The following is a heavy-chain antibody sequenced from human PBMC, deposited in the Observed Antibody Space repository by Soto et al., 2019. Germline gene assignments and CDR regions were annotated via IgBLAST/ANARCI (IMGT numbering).Heavy chain of an antibody. D-gene: IGHD6-6*01. CDR2: IYSGGST. Sequence: ESGGGLIQPGGSLRLSCAASGFTVSSNYMSWVRQAPGKGLEWVSVIYSGGSTYYADSVKGRFTISRDNSKNTLYLQMNSLRAEDTAVYYCAREYSSSSRGYYGMDVWGQGTTVTVSS. V-gene: IGHV3-53*01. CDR1: GFTVSSNY. CDR3: AREYSSSSRGYYGMDV. J-gene: IGHJ6*02.